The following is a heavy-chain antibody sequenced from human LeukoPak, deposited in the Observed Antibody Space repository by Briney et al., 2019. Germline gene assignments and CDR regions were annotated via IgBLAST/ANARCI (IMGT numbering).Heavy chain of an antibody. CDR3: VRDGDGFNFDY. CDR1: GFTFRSYW. D-gene: IGHD5-24*01. J-gene: IGHJ4*02. Sequence: GGSLRLSCAAPGFTFRSYWMHWVRQAPGKGLEWVSRVIRDGSFTNYADSVKGRFTISRDNAKNTLYLQMSSLRAEDTAVYFCVRDGDGFNFDYWGQGSLVTVSS. CDR2: VIRDGSFT. V-gene: IGHV3-74*01.